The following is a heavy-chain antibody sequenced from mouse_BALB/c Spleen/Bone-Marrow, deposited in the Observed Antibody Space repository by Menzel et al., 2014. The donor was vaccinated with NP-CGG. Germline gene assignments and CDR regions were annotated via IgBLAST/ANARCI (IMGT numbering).Heavy chain of an antibody. V-gene: IGHV2-9*02. CDR1: GFSLKNYG. D-gene: IGHD2-1*01. Sequence: VKLMESGPGLVAPSQSLSITCTVSGFSLKNYGVHWVRQPPGKGLEWLGVIGTGGGTNYNSALMSRLSISIDNSKSQVFLKMNSLQTDDTAMYYCARDWAYGNWYFDVWGAGTPVTVSS. CDR2: IGTGGGT. J-gene: IGHJ1*01. CDR3: ARDWAYGNWYFDV.